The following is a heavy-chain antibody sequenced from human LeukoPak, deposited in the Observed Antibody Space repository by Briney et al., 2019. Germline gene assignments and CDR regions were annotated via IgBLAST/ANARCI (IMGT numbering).Heavy chain of an antibody. CDR3: ARERGTDSSGWYLFDY. Sequence: GGSLRLSCAASGFTFSTYSINWLRQAPGKGLEWVSSISSSSDYIFYADSVKGRFTVSRDNAKNSLYLQMNSLRAEDTAVYYCARERGTDSSGWYLFDYWGQGILVTVSS. CDR1: GFTFSTYS. CDR2: ISSSSDYI. J-gene: IGHJ4*02. V-gene: IGHV3-21*01. D-gene: IGHD6-19*01.